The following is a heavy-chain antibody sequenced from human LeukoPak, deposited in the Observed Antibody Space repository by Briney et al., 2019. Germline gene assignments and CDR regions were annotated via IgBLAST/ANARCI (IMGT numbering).Heavy chain of an antibody. D-gene: IGHD2-15*01. V-gene: IGHV3-64*02. Sequence: GSMRLSCAASGFTFTAHAMHWVSQAPGKGLEYVSTISTNGDTTYYADSVKGRFTISRDNSKNTLYLQMGSLRAEDMAVYYCARGRGVSSYDAMDVWGRGTPGTVSS. J-gene: IGHJ6*02. CDR2: ISTNGDTT. CDR1: GFTFTAHA. CDR3: ARGRGVSSYDAMDV.